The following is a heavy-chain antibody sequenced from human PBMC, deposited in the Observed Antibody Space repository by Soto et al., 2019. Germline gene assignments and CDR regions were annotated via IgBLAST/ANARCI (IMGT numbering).Heavy chain of an antibody. CDR3: ARDPNPYRGYQQKFLDY. Sequence: GGSLRLSCAACGFTFSSYRIHWVRQAPCKGLEWVAVIWYDGSNKYYAGSVKGRFTISRDNSKNTLYLQIDGLRAEEGAVYYCARDPNPYRGYQQKFLDYSGHRILVPVCS. V-gene: IGHV3-33*01. J-gene: IGHJ4*01. CDR1: GFTFSSYR. CDR2: IWYDGSNK. D-gene: IGHD5-12*01.